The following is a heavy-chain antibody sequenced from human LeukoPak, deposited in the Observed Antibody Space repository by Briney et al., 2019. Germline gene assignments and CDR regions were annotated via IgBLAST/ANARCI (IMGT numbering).Heavy chain of an antibody. J-gene: IGHJ6*02. CDR3: ARESNHYYGMDV. Sequence: PGGSLRLSCAASGFTFSSYWMSWVRQAPGKGLEWVAVISYDGSNKYYADSVKGRFTISRDNSKNTLYLQMNSLRAEDTAVYYCARESNHYYGMDVWGQGTTVTVSS. V-gene: IGHV3-30-3*01. CDR1: GFTFSSYW. CDR2: ISYDGSNK.